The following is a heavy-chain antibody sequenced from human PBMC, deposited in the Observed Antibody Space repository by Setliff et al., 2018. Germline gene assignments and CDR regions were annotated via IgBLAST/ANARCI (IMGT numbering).Heavy chain of an antibody. Sequence: PSETLSLTCAVYGGSFSGYYWSWIRQPAGKGLEWIGHIYTSGSTNYNPSLKSRVTISVDTSKNQFSLKLSSVTAADTAVYYCARQPEGGYYDSSGYYGMAPYYFDYWGQGTLVTVSS. CDR3: ARQPEGGYYDSSGYYGMAPYYFDY. CDR1: GGSFSGYY. D-gene: IGHD3-22*01. J-gene: IGHJ4*02. CDR2: IYTSGST. V-gene: IGHV4-59*10.